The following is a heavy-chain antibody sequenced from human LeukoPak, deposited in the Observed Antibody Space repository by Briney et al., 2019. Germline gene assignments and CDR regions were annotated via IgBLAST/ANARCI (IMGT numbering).Heavy chain of an antibody. CDR2: IRQDGGLK. J-gene: IGHJ4*02. CDR1: GLTFSSYW. Sequence: GGSLRLSCTASGLTFSSYWMSWVRQAPGKGLEWVANIRQDGGLKHYVDSVKGRFTISRDNAENSLYLQMNSLRAEDTAVYYCAREIVGAIKSYFDYWGQGTLVTASS. D-gene: IGHD1-26*01. V-gene: IGHV3-7*01. CDR3: AREIVGAIKSYFDY.